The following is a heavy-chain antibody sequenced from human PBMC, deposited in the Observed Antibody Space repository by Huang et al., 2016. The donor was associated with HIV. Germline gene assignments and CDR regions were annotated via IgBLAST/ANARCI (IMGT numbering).Heavy chain of an antibody. Sequence: QVQLVESGGGLVKPGGSLRLSCAASGFTFSDYYMSWLRQTPGKGLEWISYISSSDKSIYYADSVKGRFTISRDDAKNSLYLQMNSLRADDTAVYYCARRSAFYRLDYWGQGTLVTVSS. D-gene: IGHD3-10*01. J-gene: IGHJ4*02. CDR3: ARRSAFYRLDY. CDR2: ISSSDKSI. V-gene: IGHV3-11*01. CDR1: GFTFSDYY.